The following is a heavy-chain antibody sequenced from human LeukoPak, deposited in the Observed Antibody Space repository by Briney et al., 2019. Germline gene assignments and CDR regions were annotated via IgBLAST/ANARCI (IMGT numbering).Heavy chain of an antibody. Sequence: PGGSLRLSCAASGFTFSNYAMHWVRQGLVKGLESMAVVSHDGIQTYYADSVKGRFTISRDNAKNSLYLQMNSLRAEDTAVYYCARARPSIAAAYGMDVWGQGTTVTVSS. V-gene: IGHV3-30-3*01. CDR1: GFTFSNYA. J-gene: IGHJ6*02. D-gene: IGHD6-13*01. CDR3: ARARPSIAAAYGMDV. CDR2: VSHDGIQT.